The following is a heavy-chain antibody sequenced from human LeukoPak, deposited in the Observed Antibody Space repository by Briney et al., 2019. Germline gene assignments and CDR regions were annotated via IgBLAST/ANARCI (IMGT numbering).Heavy chain of an antibody. V-gene: IGHV1-46*01. Sequence: ASVQVPCKASGYTLTMQYIHWVRQAPRQALEWMGMINPSDGATTYVQRFQGKVTITKDMSPTTVYMDKRSLRSEDTAVYFCAREQKGCLSGNLGGLFASYYTYYYMDVWGRGTTVTVSS. CDR1: GYTLTMQY. CDR3: AREQKGCLSGNLGGLFASYYTYYYMDV. CDR2: INPSDGAT. D-gene: IGHD3-3*01. J-gene: IGHJ6*03.